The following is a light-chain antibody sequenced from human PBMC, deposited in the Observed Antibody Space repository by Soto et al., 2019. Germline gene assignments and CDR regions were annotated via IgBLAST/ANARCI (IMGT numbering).Light chain of an antibody. Sequence: SYELTQPPSVSVSPGQTASITCSGDKLGDKYACWYQQKPGQSPVLVIYQASKRPSGIPERFSGSNSGTTATLTISGTQAMDEADYCCQAWDGSTGVFGTGTKVTVL. CDR1: KLGDKY. J-gene: IGLJ1*01. V-gene: IGLV3-1*01. CDR2: QAS. CDR3: QAWDGSTGV.